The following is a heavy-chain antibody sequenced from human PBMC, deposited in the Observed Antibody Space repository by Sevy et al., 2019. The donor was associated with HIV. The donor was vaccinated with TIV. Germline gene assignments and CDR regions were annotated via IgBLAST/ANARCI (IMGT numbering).Heavy chain of an antibody. CDR1: GFRFSDFY. Sequence: GGSLRLSCETSGFRFSDFYMSWIRLAPGKGLECVAYSSPSGVTKYYGDSVKGRFTISGDFAKNSLSLQMNSLKAEDTAVYYCARGMGWIQTWLPDYWGQGTLVTVSS. V-gene: IGHV3-11*01. D-gene: IGHD5-18*01. CDR2: SSPSGVTK. J-gene: IGHJ4*02. CDR3: ARGMGWIQTWLPDY.